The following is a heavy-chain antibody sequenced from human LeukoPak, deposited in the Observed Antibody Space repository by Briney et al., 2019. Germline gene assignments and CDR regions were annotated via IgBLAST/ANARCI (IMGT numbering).Heavy chain of an antibody. Sequence: SETLSLTCAVYGGSFSGYYWSWIRQPPGKGLEWIGEINHSGSTNYNPSLKSRVTISVDTSKNQFSLKLSSVTAADTAVYYCARAAPPLYSSGWYGSYYYYMDVWGKGTTVTVSS. CDR3: ARAAPPLYSSGWYGSYYYYMDV. V-gene: IGHV4-34*01. CDR2: INHSGST. CDR1: GGSFSGYY. J-gene: IGHJ6*03. D-gene: IGHD6-19*01.